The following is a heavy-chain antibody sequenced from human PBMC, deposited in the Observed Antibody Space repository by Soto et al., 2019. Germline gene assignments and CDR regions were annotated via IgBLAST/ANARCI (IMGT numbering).Heavy chain of an antibody. CDR1: GFSFSSYA. Sequence: EVQLLESGGGLVQPGGSLRLSCAASGFSFSSYAMTWVRQAPGKGLEWVSVISGSGGSTYYADSVKGRFTISRDNSKNTLYLQMNSLRAEDTAVYYCASRSSGWDFDYWGKGTLVTVSS. CDR2: ISGSGGST. D-gene: IGHD6-19*01. V-gene: IGHV3-23*01. CDR3: ASRSSGWDFDY. J-gene: IGHJ4*02.